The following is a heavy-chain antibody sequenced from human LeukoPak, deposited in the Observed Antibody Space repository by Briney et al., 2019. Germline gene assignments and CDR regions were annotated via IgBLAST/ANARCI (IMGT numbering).Heavy chain of an antibody. Sequence: PGRSLRLSCAASGFSFSSYGMHWVRQAPGKGLEWVAVIWYDGSKKYYADSVKGRFTISRDNSKNTLYLQMNSLRAEDTAVYYCASVRSIYGSENTPLRYWGQGTLVTVSS. CDR3: ASVRSIYGSENTPLRY. V-gene: IGHV3-33*03. J-gene: IGHJ4*02. D-gene: IGHD3-10*01. CDR1: GFSFSSYG. CDR2: IWYDGSKK.